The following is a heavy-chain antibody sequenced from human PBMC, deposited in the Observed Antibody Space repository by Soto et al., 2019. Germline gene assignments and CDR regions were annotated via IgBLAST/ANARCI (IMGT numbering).Heavy chain of an antibody. CDR2: IGVAGDT. V-gene: IGHV3-13*01. Sequence: EVHLVESGGGLVQPGGSLRLSCAASGFVFSDHDMHWVRQVPGKGLEWVSEIGVAGDTYYPDSVKGRFTISRENARNSLYLHMTSLRAGDTAIYYCVRDRDYGSWSLFENWGQGTPVNVSS. CDR3: VRDRDYGSWSLFEN. J-gene: IGHJ4*02. CDR1: GFVFSDHD. D-gene: IGHD3-10*01.